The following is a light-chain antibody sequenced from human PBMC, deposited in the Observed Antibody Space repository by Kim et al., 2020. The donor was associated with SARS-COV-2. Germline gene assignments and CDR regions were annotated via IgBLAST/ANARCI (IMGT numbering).Light chain of an antibody. V-gene: IGKV1-5*03. J-gene: IGKJ3*01. CDR2: MAY. Sequence: GDRVIITCRASQSVADWLAWYQQKPGKAPKLLIYMAYNLEKGVPSRFSGSGFGTEFTLTINSLQPDDFATYYCQQYQTYSFTFGPGTKVDIK. CDR3: QQYQTYSFT. CDR1: QSVADW.